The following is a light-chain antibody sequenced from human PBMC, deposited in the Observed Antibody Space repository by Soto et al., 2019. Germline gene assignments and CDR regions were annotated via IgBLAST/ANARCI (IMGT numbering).Light chain of an antibody. V-gene: IGLV2-14*01. Sequence: QSVLTQPASVSGSPGQSITISCSGTNSDVGGYNYVSWYQQRPGKAPKLMIYDVSYRPSGISNRFSGSKSDNTASLTISGLQAEDEADYYCSSYTTSSLYVFGTGTKVTVL. J-gene: IGLJ1*01. CDR3: SSYTTSSLYV. CDR2: DVS. CDR1: NSDVGGYNY.